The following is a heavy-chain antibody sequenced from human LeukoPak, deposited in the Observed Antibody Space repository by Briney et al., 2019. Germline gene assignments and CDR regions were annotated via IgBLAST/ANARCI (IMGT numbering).Heavy chain of an antibody. J-gene: IGHJ4*02. D-gene: IGHD6-19*01. Sequence: SGGPLRLSCAASGFTVSSNYMSWVRQAPGRGLEWVSVIYSGGSTYYADSVKGRFTISRDNSKNTLYLQMNSLRAEDTAVYYCARDRPVAGTTYPYYFDYWGQGTLVTVSS. CDR2: IYSGGST. CDR1: GFTVSSNY. V-gene: IGHV3-66*02. CDR3: ARDRPVAGTTYPYYFDY.